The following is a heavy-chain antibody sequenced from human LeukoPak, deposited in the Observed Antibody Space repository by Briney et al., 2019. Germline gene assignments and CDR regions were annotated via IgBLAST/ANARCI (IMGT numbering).Heavy chain of an antibody. V-gene: IGHV4-34*01. CDR3: ARSSKILVVVAAKLNWFDP. CDR1: GGSFSGYY. J-gene: IGHJ5*02. CDR2: INHSGST. Sequence: SETLSLTCTIYGGSFSGYYWSWIRQPPGKGLEWIGEINHSGSTNYNPSLKSRVTISIDTSKNQFSLKLSSVTAADTAVYYCARSSKILVVVAAKLNWFDPWGQGTLVTVSS. D-gene: IGHD2-15*01.